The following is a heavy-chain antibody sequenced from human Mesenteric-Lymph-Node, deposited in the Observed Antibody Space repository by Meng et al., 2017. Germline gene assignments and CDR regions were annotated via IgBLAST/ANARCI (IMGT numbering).Heavy chain of an antibody. D-gene: IGHD3-22*01. CDR1: GFSLSTSGVG. CDR3: AHIDYYDSSGHPPGAFDI. J-gene: IGHJ3*02. Sequence: SGPTLVKPTQTLTLTCTFSGFSLSTSGVGVGWIRQPPGKALEWLALIYWNDDKRYSPYLKSRLTITKDTSKNQVVLTMTNMDPVDTATYYRAHIDYYDSSGHPPGAFDIWGQGTMVTVSS. CDR2: IYWNDDK. V-gene: IGHV2-5*01.